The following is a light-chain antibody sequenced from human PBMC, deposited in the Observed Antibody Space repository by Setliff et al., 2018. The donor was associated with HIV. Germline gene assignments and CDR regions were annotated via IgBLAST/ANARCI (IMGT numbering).Light chain of an antibody. CDR3: SSFGSSNTHV. Sequence: QSALTQPASVFGSPGQSITISCTGTSNDVGGYNYVCWYQQHPGKAPKLMIYEVTNRPSGVSYRFSGSKSGSTASLTISGLQAEDEADYYCSSFGSSNTHVFGTGTKVTVL. CDR2: EVT. CDR1: SNDVGGYNY. V-gene: IGLV2-14*01. J-gene: IGLJ1*01.